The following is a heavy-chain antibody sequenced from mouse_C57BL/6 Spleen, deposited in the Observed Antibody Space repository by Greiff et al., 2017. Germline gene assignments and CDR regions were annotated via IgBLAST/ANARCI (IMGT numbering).Heavy chain of an antibody. CDR2: IRSKSNNYAT. V-gene: IGHV10-1*01. J-gene: IGHJ2*01. Sequence: DVKLVESGGGLVQPKGSLKLSCAASGFSFNTYAMNLVRLAPGTGLEWVARIRSKSNNYATYYADSVKDRFTISRDDSVSMLYLQMNNLKTEDTAMYYCVRGGHFDYWGQGTTLTVSS. CDR1: GFSFNTYA. CDR3: VRGGHFDY.